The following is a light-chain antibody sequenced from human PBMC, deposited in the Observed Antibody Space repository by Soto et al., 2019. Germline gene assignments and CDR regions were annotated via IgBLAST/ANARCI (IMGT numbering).Light chain of an antibody. Sequence: EIVLTQSPGTLSLSPGERASLSCRASQSVSSNYLAWYQQKPGQAPRLLIYGASSRATGIPDRFSGSGSGTDFTLTINRLEPEDFAVYYCHQYAGSPPGTFGQGTKVEIK. CDR1: QSVSSNY. CDR2: GAS. J-gene: IGKJ1*01. CDR3: HQYAGSPPGT. V-gene: IGKV3-20*01.